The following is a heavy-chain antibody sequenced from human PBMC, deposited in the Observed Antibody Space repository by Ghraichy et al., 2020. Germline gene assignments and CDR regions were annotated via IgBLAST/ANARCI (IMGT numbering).Heavy chain of an antibody. CDR1: GFTVSSNY. D-gene: IGHD5-18*01. CDR2: IYSGGTT. J-gene: IGHJ6*02. V-gene: IGHV3-53*01. CDR3: ARASGGYSYGSYYYNHMDV. Sequence: GSLRLSCAASGFTVSSNYMSWVRQAPGKVLEWVSLIYSGGTTYYADSVKGRFTFSRDNSKNTLFLQMNSLRAEDTAVYYCARASGGYSYGSYYYNHMDVWGQGTTVTVSS.